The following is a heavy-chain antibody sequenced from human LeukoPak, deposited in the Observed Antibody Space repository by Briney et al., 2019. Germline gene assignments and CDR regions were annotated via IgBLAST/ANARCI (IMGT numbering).Heavy chain of an antibody. D-gene: IGHD5-18*01. Sequence: GASVKVSFKASGYTFTGYYMHWVRQAPGQGLEWMGWINPNSGGTNYAQKFQGRVTMTRDTSISTAYMELSRLRSDDTAVYYCARDTPGVDTAMVYYYYYGLDVWGQGTTVTVSS. CDR3: ARDTPGVDTAMVYYYYYGLDV. V-gene: IGHV1-2*02. CDR1: GYTFTGYY. J-gene: IGHJ6*02. CDR2: INPNSGGT.